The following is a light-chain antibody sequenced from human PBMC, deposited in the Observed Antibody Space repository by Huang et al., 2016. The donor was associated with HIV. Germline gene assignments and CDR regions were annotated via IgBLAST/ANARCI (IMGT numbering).Light chain of an antibody. Sequence: DIQMTQSPSSLSASVGDRVTITRRASQNIGRDLNWYQQKSGKAPKLLIYAASSLQRGVPSRFSGIRFGTDFTLTISSLQPEDVATYYCQQSYSITRYTCGQGTKVEIK. J-gene: IGKJ2*01. CDR2: AAS. V-gene: IGKV1-39*01. CDR1: QNIGRD. CDR3: QQSYSITRYT.